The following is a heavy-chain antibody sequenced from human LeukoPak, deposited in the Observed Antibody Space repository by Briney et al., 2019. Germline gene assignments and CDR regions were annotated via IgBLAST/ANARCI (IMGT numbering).Heavy chain of an antibody. Sequence: PGGSLGLSCAASRFTFSTYAMSWVRQAPGKGLEWVSSIGDSGTNTYYADSVKGRFTISRDNSKNTLYLQMDSLRDEDTAVYYCAHVGGSTRIQDYWGQGTLVTVSS. D-gene: IGHD3-16*01. CDR1: RFTFSTYA. CDR3: AHVGGSTRIQDY. J-gene: IGHJ4*02. CDR2: IGDSGTNT. V-gene: IGHV3-23*01.